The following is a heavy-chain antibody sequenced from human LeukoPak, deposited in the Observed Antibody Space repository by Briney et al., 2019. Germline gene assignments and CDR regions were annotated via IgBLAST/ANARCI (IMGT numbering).Heavy chain of an antibody. CDR1: GFTFSSYW. CDR2: KKQDGSEK. Sequence: GGSLRLPCAPSGFTFSSYWMSWARQAPGKGLEWVANKKQDGSEKYYVDSVKGRFTISRDNAKNSLYLQMNSLRAEDTAVYYCARDDTNYYDSSGYYDPPGSWGQGTLVTVSS. D-gene: IGHD3-22*01. V-gene: IGHV3-7*05. CDR3: ARDDTNYYDSSGYYDPPGS. J-gene: IGHJ4*02.